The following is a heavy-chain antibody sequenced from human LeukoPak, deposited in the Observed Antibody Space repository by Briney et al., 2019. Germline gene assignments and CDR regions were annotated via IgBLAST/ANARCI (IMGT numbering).Heavy chain of an antibody. Sequence: SETLSLTCTVSGGSISSGGYYWSWIRQHPGKGLEWIGYIYYSGSTYYNPSLKSRVTISVDTSKNQFSLKLSSVTAEDTAVYYCARDNTGSGGWTGLGYWGQGTLVTVSS. CDR2: IYYSGST. D-gene: IGHD2-15*01. V-gene: IGHV4-31*03. CDR3: ARDNTGSGGWTGLGY. CDR1: GGSISSGGYY. J-gene: IGHJ4*02.